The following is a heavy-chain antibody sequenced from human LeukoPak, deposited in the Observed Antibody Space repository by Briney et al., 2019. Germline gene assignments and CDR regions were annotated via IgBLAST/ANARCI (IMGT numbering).Heavy chain of an antibody. CDR2: IYYSGST. J-gene: IGHJ4*02. Sequence: SQTLSLTCTVSGGSISSGDYYWSWIRQPPGKGLELIGYIYYSGSTYYNPSLKSRVTISVDTSKNQFSLKLSSVTAADTAVYYCASPRTPNMGNGGAIDYWGQGTLVTVSS. D-gene: IGHD4-23*01. CDR3: ASPRTPNMGNGGAIDY. V-gene: IGHV4-30-4*01. CDR1: GGSISSGDYY.